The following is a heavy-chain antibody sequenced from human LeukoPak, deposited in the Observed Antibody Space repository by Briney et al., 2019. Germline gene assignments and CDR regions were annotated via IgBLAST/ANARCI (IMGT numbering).Heavy chain of an antibody. J-gene: IGHJ4*02. CDR2: IYYSGST. CDR3: ARSSDSSGYYQYYFDY. Sequence: SETLSLTCTVSGGSISSYYWSWIRQPPGKGLEWIGYIYYSGSTNYNPSLKSRVTISVDTSKNQFSLKLSSVTAADTAMYYCARSSDSSGYYQYYFDYWGQGTLVTVSS. CDR1: GGSISSYY. V-gene: IGHV4-59*01. D-gene: IGHD3-22*01.